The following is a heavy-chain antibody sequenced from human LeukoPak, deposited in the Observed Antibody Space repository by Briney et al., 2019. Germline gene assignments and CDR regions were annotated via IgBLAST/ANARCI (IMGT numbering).Heavy chain of an antibody. D-gene: IGHD3-16*01. CDR1: GGSISSYY. Sequence: SETLSLTCTVSGGSISSYYWSWIRQPPGKGLEWIGYIYYSGSTNYNPSLKSRVTISVDTSKNQFSLKLSSVTAADTAVYYCARGPRWGSYYYYMDVWSKGTTVTVS. J-gene: IGHJ6*03. CDR2: IYYSGST. V-gene: IGHV4-59*01. CDR3: ARGPRWGSYYYYMDV.